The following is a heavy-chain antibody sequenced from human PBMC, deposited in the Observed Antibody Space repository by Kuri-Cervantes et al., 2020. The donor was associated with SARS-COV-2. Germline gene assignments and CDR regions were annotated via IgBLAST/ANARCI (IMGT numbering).Heavy chain of an antibody. J-gene: IGHJ4*02. Sequence: LSLTCAASGFTFSSYSMNWVRQAPGKGLEWVSSISSSSSYIYYADSVKGRFTISRDNAKNSLYLQVNSLRAEDTAVYYCARDFLLLAAQDYWGQGTLVTVSS. CDR3: ARDFLLLAAQDY. CDR2: ISSSSSYI. D-gene: IGHD6-13*01. V-gene: IGHV3-21*01. CDR1: GFTFSSYS.